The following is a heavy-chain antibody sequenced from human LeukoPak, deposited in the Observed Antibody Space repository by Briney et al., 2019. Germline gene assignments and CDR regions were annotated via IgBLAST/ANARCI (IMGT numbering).Heavy chain of an antibody. CDR3: ARRSVAGSLDY. Sequence: PGGSLRLSCAASGFTFTTYWMSWVRQLPGKGLEWVANISQDGGEKYYVDSVKGRFTISRDNAENSLYLQMNSLRAEDTAVYYCARRSVAGSLDYWGQGTLVTVSS. CDR1: GFTFTTYW. CDR2: ISQDGGEK. J-gene: IGHJ4*02. V-gene: IGHV3-7*01. D-gene: IGHD6-19*01.